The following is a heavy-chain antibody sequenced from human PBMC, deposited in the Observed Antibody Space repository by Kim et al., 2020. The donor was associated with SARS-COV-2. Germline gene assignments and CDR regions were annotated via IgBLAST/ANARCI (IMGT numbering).Heavy chain of an antibody. D-gene: IGHD6-19*01. V-gene: IGHV4-59*08. J-gene: IGHJ2*01. CDR3: ARHPSIAVAGMMYFDL. Sequence: PSLQGRGPISADTSKNQFSLKLGSVTAADTAVYYCARHPSIAVAGMMYFDLWGRGTLVTVSS.